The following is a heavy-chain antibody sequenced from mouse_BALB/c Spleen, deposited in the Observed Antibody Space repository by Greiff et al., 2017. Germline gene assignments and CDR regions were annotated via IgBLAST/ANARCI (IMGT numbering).Heavy chain of an antibody. D-gene: IGHD2-14*01. Sequence: QVQLQQPGAELVKPGASVKLSCKASGYTFTSYWMHWVKQRPGQGLEWIGEIDPSDSYTNYNQKFKGKATLTVDKSSSTAYMQLSSLTSEDSAVYYCARGGHYRYDEFAYWGQGTLVTVSA. CDR2: IDPSDSYT. CDR3: ARGGHYRYDEFAY. V-gene: IGHV1-69*02. J-gene: IGHJ3*01. CDR1: GYTFTSYW.